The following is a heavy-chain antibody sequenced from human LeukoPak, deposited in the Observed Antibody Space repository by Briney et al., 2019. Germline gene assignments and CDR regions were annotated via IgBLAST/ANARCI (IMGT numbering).Heavy chain of an antibody. Sequence: GGSLRLSCAASGFTFSSYAMSWVRQAPGKGLEWVSAISGSGGSTYYADSVKGRFTISRDNSKNTLYLQMNSLRAEDTAVYYCTRDGGVGDNTAFDIWGQGTLVTVSS. CDR2: ISGSGGST. J-gene: IGHJ3*02. D-gene: IGHD3-3*01. V-gene: IGHV3-23*01. CDR1: GFTFSSYA. CDR3: TRDGGVGDNTAFDI.